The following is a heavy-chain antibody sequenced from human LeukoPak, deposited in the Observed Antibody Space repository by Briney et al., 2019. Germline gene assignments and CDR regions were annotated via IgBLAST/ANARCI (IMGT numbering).Heavy chain of an antibody. CDR2: INPNSGGT. V-gene: IGHV1-2*06. CDR1: GYTFTGYY. Sequence: ASVKVSCKASGYTFTGYYMHWVRQAPGQGLEWMGRINPNSGGTNYAQKFQGRVTMTRDTSISTAHMELTRLRSDDTAVYYCARGEAAAQQYNWFDPWGQGTLVTVSS. CDR3: ARGEAAAQQYNWFDP. J-gene: IGHJ5*02. D-gene: IGHD6-13*01.